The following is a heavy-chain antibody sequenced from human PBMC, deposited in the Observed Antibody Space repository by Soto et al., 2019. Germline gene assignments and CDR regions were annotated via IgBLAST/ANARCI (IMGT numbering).Heavy chain of an antibody. V-gene: IGHV3-23*01. D-gene: IGHD3-3*01. J-gene: IGHJ6*03. CDR3: AKAYYDFWCGYSSVQLDYYYYMDV. CDR1: GFTFSSYA. CDR2: ISGSGGST. Sequence: GGSLRLSCAASGFTFSSYAMSWVRQAPGKGLEWVSAISGSGGSTYYADSVKGRFTISRDNSKNTRYLQMNSLRAEDTAVYYCAKAYYDFWCGYSSVQLDYYYYMDVWGKGTTVTVSS.